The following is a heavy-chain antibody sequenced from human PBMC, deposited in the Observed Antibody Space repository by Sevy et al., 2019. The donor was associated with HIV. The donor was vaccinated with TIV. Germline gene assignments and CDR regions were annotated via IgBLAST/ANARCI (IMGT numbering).Heavy chain of an antibody. Sequence: GGSLRLSCVASGFTFTGYAMSWVRQAPGKGLEWVSSISASGGSTYYADSVKARVTISRDNSRNTVDLEMNSLRVEDTAVYYCAKEEYRGYAWGQGTVVTVSS. D-gene: IGHD5-12*01. CDR2: ISASGGST. CDR1: GFTFTGYA. V-gene: IGHV3-23*01. J-gene: IGHJ4*02. CDR3: AKEEYRGYA.